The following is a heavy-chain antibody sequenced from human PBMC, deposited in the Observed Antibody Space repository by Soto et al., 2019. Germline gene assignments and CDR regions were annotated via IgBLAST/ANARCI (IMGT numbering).Heavy chain of an antibody. Sequence: QVQLVESGGGVVQPGRSLRLSCAASGFTFSSYAMHWVRQAPGKGLEWVAVISYDGSNKYYADSVKGRFTISRDNSKNTLYLQMNSLRAEDTAVYYCASPMWGSDQYFDYWGQGTLVTVSS. CDR3: ASPMWGSDQYFDY. V-gene: IGHV3-30-3*01. CDR2: ISYDGSNK. J-gene: IGHJ4*02. CDR1: GFTFSSYA. D-gene: IGHD7-27*01.